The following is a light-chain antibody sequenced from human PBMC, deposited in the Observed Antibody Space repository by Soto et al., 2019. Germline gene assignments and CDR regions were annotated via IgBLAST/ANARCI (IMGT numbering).Light chain of an antibody. V-gene: IGKV3-15*01. CDR3: QQYNNWPPT. CDR1: HSVSSN. CDR2: GAS. J-gene: IGKJ1*01. Sequence: EIVMTQSPATLSVSPWERATLSCRASHSVSSNLAWYQQKPGQAPRLLIYGASTRATGIPARFSGSGSGTEFTLTISSLQSEDFAVYYCQQYNNWPPTFGQGTRWIL.